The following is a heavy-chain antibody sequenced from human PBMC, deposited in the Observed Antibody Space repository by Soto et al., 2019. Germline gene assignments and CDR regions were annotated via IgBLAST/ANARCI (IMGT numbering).Heavy chain of an antibody. J-gene: IGHJ6*02. Sequence: ASVKVSCKASGYTFTGYYMHWVRQAPGQGLEWMGWINPNSGGTNYAQKFQGWVTMTRDTSISTAYMELSRLRSDDTAVYYCARGNYDTVPRYYGMDVWGQGXTVTVYS. CDR3: ARGNYDTVPRYYGMDV. D-gene: IGHD3-16*01. V-gene: IGHV1-2*04. CDR2: INPNSGGT. CDR1: GYTFTGYY.